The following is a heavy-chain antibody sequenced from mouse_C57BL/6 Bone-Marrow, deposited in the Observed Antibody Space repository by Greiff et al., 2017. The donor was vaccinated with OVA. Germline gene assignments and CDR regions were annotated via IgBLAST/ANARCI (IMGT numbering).Heavy chain of an antibody. Sequence: QVQLQQPGAELVKPGASVKLSCKASGYTFTSYWMHWVKQRPGQGLEWIGMIHPNSGSTNYNEKFKSKATLTVDKSSSTAYMQLRSLTSEDSAVYYCARNYGSRHWYFDVWGTGTTVTVSS. V-gene: IGHV1-64*01. J-gene: IGHJ1*03. D-gene: IGHD1-1*01. CDR1: GYTFTSYW. CDR2: IHPNSGST. CDR3: ARNYGSRHWYFDV.